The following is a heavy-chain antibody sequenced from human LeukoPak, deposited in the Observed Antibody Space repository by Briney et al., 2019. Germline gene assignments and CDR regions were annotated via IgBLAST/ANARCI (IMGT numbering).Heavy chain of an antibody. V-gene: IGHV3-21*01. CDR3: ARDRAYCGGDCSSVTAFDI. CDR1: GFTFSSYS. Sequence: AGGSLRLSCAASGFTFSSYSMNWVRQAPGKGLEWVSFISSSSSYIYYADSVKGRFTISRDNAKKSLFLQMSSLRAEDTAVYYCARDRAYCGGDCSSVTAFDIWGQGTTVTVSS. D-gene: IGHD2-21*02. J-gene: IGHJ3*02. CDR2: ISSSSSYI.